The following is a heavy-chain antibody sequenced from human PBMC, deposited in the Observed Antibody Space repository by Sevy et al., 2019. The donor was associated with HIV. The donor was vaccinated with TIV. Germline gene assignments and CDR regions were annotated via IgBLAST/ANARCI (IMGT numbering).Heavy chain of an antibody. CDR2: ISYDGSNK. V-gene: IGHV3-30*04. J-gene: IGHJ6*02. CDR1: GFTFSSYA. CDR3: ARELSRNGMDV. Sequence: GGSLRLSCAASGFTFSSYAMHWVRQAPGKGLEWVAVISYDGSNKYYADSVKGRFTISGDNSKNTLYLQMNSLRAEDTAVYYCARELSRNGMDVWGQGTTVTVSS.